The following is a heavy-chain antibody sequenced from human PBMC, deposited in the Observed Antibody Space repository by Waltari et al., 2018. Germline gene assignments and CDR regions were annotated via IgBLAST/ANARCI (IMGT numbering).Heavy chain of an antibody. V-gene: IGHV3-11*06. CDR2: ISSTSRYT. Sequence: QVQLVESGGGMVKAGGSLRLSCAAFGFPFCDHYMSWIRQAPGKGLEWVSFISSTSRYTNTADSVKGRFTISRDNAKKSVFLQMNNLRAEDTAVYYCARGRDDYNPQPFDFWGQGIPVTVSS. CDR3: ARGRDDYNPQPFDF. D-gene: IGHD4-4*01. CDR1: GFPFCDHY. J-gene: IGHJ4*02.